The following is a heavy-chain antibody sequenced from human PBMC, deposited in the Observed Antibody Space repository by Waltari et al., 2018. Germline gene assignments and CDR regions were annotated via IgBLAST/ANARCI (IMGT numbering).Heavy chain of an antibody. CDR2: IYYSGST. D-gene: IGHD3-10*01. Sequence: QVQLQESGPGLVKPSETLSLTCTVSGGSISSHYWSWIRQPPGKGLEWIGYIYYSGSTNYNPSLKSRVTISVDTSKNQFSLKLSSVTAADTAVYYCARDSHPWGGSGSLMDVWGQGTTVTVSS. V-gene: IGHV4-59*11. CDR3: ARDSHPWGGSGSLMDV. CDR1: GGSISSHY. J-gene: IGHJ6*02.